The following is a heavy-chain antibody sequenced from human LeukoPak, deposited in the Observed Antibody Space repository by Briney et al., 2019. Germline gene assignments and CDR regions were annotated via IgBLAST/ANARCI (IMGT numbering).Heavy chain of an antibody. J-gene: IGHJ4*02. CDR1: GYTFTSYY. CDR3: AREPGDPIFDY. CDR2: INPSGGST. V-gene: IGHV1-46*01. D-gene: IGHD7-27*01. Sequence: ASVKVSCKASGYTFTSYYMHWVRQAPGQGLEWMGIINPSGGSTSYAQKFQGRVTMTRDMSTSTAYMELSRLRSDDTAVYYCAREPGDPIFDYWGQGTLVTVSS.